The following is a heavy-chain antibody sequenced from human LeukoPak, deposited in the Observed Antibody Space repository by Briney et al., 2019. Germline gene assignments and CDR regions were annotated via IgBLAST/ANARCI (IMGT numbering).Heavy chain of an antibody. V-gene: IGHV4-61*02. D-gene: IGHD3-10*01. J-gene: IGHJ2*01. CDR1: GGSISSGSYY. Sequence: PSETLSLTCTVSGGSISSGSYYWSWIRQPAGKGLEYIGRIYTSGSTNYNPSLKSRVTISVDTSKNQFSLKLSSVTATDTAVYYCARDIPIITLVRGVIMTNWYFDLWGRGTLVTVSS. CDR2: IYTSGST. CDR3: ARDIPIITLVRGVIMTNWYFDL.